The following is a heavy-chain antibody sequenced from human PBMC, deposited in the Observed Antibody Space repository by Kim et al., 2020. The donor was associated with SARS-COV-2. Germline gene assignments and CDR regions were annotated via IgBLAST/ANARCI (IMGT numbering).Heavy chain of an antibody. D-gene: IGHD3-22*01. CDR2: IIPIFGTA. V-gene: IGHV1-69*13. CDR3: ARLVWGDSSGYGNWFDP. CDR1: GGTFSSYA. Sequence: SVKVSCKASGGTFSSYAISWVRQAPGQGLEWMGGIIPIFGTANYAQKFQGRVTITADESTSTAYMELSSLRSEDTAVYYCARLVWGDSSGYGNWFDPWGQGTLVTVSS. J-gene: IGHJ5*02.